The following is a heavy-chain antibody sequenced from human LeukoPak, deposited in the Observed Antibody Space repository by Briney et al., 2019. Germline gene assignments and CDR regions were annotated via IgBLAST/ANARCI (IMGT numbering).Heavy chain of an antibody. CDR2: IYWDDDK. V-gene: IGHV2-5*02. D-gene: IGHD3-22*01. J-gene: IGHJ4*01. CDR1: GFSLSTSGGA. Sequence: SGPTLVKPTQILTLTCTFSGFSLSTSGGAVGWIRQPPGKALEWLALIYWDDDKRYSPSLKSRLTITKDTSKNQVVLTMTNMDPVDTATYYCAPLKGDIVVASHWGQGTLVTVSS. CDR3: APLKGDIVVASH.